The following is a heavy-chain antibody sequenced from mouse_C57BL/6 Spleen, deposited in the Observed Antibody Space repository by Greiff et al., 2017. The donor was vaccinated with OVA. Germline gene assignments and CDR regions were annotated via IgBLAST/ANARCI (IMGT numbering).Heavy chain of an antibody. CDR3: ASIYCGNYEAMDY. Sequence: VQLQESGAELARPGASVKLSCKASGYTFTSSGISWVKQRTGQGLEWIGEIYPRSGNTYYNGKFKGKATLTADKSSSTAYMELRSLTSEDSAVYFCASIYCGNYEAMDYWGQGTSVTVSS. J-gene: IGHJ4*01. V-gene: IGHV1-81*01. D-gene: IGHD2-1*01. CDR2: IYPRSGNT. CDR1: GYTFTSSG.